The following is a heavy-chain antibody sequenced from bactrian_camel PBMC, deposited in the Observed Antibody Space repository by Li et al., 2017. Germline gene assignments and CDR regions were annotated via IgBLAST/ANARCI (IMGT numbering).Heavy chain of an antibody. D-gene: IGHD3*01. CDR2: IVRGGGFA. V-gene: IGHV3S40*01. J-gene: IGHJ4*01. Sequence: VQLVESGGGLVQPGGSLRLSCAAAGYDMSWVRQAPGKGFEWVSGIVRGGGFAYYADSVKGRFTISRDNAKNILYLQMNSLKTEDTAVYYCATSGYVDPPATWGQRTQVTVS. CDR3: ATSGYVDPPAT. CDR1: GYD.